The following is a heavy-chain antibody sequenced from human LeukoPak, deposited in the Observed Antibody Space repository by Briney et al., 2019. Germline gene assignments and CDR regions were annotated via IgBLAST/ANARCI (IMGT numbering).Heavy chain of an antibody. CDR1: GFPFVDAW. CDR2: IKRNNEGGTT. CDR3: AKDHYRTFDY. Sequence: GGSLRLSCAASGFPFVDAWMNWVRQAPGKGREGVDRIKRNNEGGTTDYAEPVKGRFIMSRDDSKNMLYLQMSSLKTEDTAVYYCAKDHYRTFDYWGQGALVTVS. V-gene: IGHV3-15*07. J-gene: IGHJ4*02. D-gene: IGHD4-11*01.